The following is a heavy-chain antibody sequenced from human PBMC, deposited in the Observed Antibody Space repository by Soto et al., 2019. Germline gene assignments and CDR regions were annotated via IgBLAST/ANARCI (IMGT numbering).Heavy chain of an antibody. V-gene: IGHV4-39*01. CDR2: IYYSGST. Sequence: SETLSLTCTVSGGSISSSSYYWGWIRQPPGKGLEWIGSIYYSGSTYYNPSLKSRVTISVDTSKNQFSLKLSSVTAADTAVYYCARATAIGYYFDYWGQGTLVTVSS. CDR3: ARATAIGYYFDY. J-gene: IGHJ4*02. CDR1: GGSISSSSYY. D-gene: IGHD2-21*02.